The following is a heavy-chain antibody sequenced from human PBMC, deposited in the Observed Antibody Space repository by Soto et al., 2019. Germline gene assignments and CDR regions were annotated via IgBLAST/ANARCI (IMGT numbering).Heavy chain of an antibody. CDR3: AREGQQLAIENYYYYCGMDV. CDR2: TSADNSIT. V-gene: IGHV1-18*01. CDR1: GYNFTNYG. D-gene: IGHD6-13*01. Sequence: ASVKVSCKASGYNFTNYGISWVRQAPGQGLEWMGWTSADNSITRYAQKIQGRVTMTTDTSTNTAYSELRSLRSDDTAVFYCAREGQQLAIENYYYYCGMDVWGQGTTVTVSS. J-gene: IGHJ6*02.